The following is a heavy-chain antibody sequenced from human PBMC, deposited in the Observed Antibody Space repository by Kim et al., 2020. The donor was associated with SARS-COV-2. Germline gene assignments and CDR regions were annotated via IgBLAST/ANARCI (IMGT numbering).Heavy chain of an antibody. Sequence: NSAEKVKGRFAVSRDNAENSVSLQMSSLRAEDTAIYYCARRGIGWYSHIDYWGQGTLVTVSS. CDR3: ARRGIGWYSHIDY. J-gene: IGHJ4*02. D-gene: IGHD2-15*01. V-gene: IGHV3-11*03.